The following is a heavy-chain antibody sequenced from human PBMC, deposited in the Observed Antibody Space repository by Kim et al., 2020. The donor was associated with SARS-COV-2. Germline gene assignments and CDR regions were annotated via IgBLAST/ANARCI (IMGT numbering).Heavy chain of an antibody. D-gene: IGHD2-2*01. J-gene: IGHJ5*02. CDR3: ARVICSSTSCYVHWFDP. Sequence: LKSRVTISVDTSKNQFSLRLSAGTAADTAVYYCARVICSSTSCYVHWFDPWGQGTLVTVSS. V-gene: IGHV4-31*02.